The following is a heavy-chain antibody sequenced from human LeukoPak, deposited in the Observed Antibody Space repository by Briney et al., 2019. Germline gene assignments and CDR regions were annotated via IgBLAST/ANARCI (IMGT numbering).Heavy chain of an antibody. V-gene: IGHV1-2*02. CDR3: AREVLPAATYMDV. J-gene: IGHJ6*03. CDR2: INPNSGGT. Sequence: GASVKVSCKASGYTFTSYGISWVRQAPGQGLEWMGWINPNSGGTNYAQKFQGRVTMTRDTSISTAYMELSRLRSDDTAAYYCAREVLPAATYMDVWGKGTTVTISS. CDR1: GYTFTSYG. D-gene: IGHD2-2*01.